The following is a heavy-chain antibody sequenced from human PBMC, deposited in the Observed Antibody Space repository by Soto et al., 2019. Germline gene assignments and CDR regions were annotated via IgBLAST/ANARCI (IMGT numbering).Heavy chain of an antibody. V-gene: IGHV1-46*01. CDR1: GYTFTSYY. Sequence: GASVTVSCHASGYTFTSYYMHWVRQAPGQGLEWMGIINPSGGSTSYAQKFQGRVTMTRDTSTSTVYMELSSLRSEDTAVYYCAREGSITIFGPYGMDVWGQGTTVTVSS. CDR2: INPSGGST. CDR3: AREGSITIFGPYGMDV. J-gene: IGHJ6*02. D-gene: IGHD3-3*01.